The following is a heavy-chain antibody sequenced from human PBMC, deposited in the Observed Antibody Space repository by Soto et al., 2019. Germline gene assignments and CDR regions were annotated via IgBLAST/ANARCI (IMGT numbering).Heavy chain of an antibody. CDR1: GFSFGSYA. CDR2: ISGSDGKT. J-gene: IGHJ4*02. D-gene: IGHD3-3*01. V-gene: IGHV3-23*01. Sequence: GGSLRLSCAASGFSFGSYALSWVRQAPGKGLEWVSTISGSDGKTFYADSVKGRFSISRDTSQSTLYLQMDSLRADDTAMYYCARWSYLDYWGQGTRVTVSS. CDR3: ARWSYLDY.